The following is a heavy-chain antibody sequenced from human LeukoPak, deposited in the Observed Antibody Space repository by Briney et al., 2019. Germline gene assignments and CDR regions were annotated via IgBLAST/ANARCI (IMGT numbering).Heavy chain of an antibody. CDR2: IYPGDSDT. J-gene: IGHJ4*02. Sequence: GESLKISCQGSGYSFTSYWIGWVRQMPGKGLEWMGIIYPGDSDTRYSPSFQGQVTISADKSISTAYLQWSSLKASDTAMYYCARPTREGSGWYYFDYWGQGTLVTVSS. CDR1: GYSFTSYW. V-gene: IGHV5-51*01. CDR3: ARPTREGSGWYYFDY. D-gene: IGHD6-19*01.